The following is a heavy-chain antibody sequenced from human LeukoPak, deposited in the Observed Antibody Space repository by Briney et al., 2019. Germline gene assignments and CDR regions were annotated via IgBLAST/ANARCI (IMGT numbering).Heavy chain of an antibody. CDR2: IYYSGSS. Sequence: SGTLSLPCTVPGGSVSSGSYYWSWIRQPPGKGLEWIGYIYYSGSSNYNPSLKSRVTISVDTSKNQFSLKLNSVTAADTAVYYCARAYYYGSGSMDYWGQGTLVTVSS. V-gene: IGHV4-61*01. D-gene: IGHD3-10*01. CDR1: GGSVSSGSYY. CDR3: ARAYYYGSGSMDY. J-gene: IGHJ4*02.